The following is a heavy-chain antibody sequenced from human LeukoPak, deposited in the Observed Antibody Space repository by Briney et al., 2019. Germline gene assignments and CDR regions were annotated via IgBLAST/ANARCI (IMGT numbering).Heavy chain of an antibody. V-gene: IGHV3-11*04. CDR2: ISSSDNTI. J-gene: IGHJ4*02. CDR1: GFTFSDFY. Sequence: GGSLRLSCAASGFTFSDFYMSWIRQAPGKGLEWVSYISSSDNTIYYADSVKGRFTISRDNAKNSLYLQMNSLRAEDTAVYYCALNRGSGWYFHYWGQGTLVTVSS. D-gene: IGHD6-19*01. CDR3: ALNRGSGWYFHY.